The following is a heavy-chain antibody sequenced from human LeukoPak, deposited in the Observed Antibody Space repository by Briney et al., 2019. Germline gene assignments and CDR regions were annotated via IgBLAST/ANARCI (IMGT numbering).Heavy chain of an antibody. CDR2: IIPIFGTA. CDR3: ARGTPNYDILTGYYNWFDY. Sequence: ASVKVSCKTSGYTFTGYYMHWVRQAPGQGLEWMGGIIPIFGTANYAQKFQGRVTITADESTSTAYMELSSLRSEDTAVYYCARGTPNYDILTGYYNWFDYWGQGTLVTVSS. CDR1: GYTFTGYY. J-gene: IGHJ4*02. D-gene: IGHD3-9*01. V-gene: IGHV1-69*13.